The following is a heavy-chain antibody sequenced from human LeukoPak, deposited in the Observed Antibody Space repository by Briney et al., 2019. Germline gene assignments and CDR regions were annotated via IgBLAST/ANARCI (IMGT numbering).Heavy chain of an antibody. V-gene: IGHV4-59*01. D-gene: IGHD3-22*01. CDR2: IYYSGST. CDR1: GASMNNYY. J-gene: IGHJ5*02. Sequence: PSETLSLTCTVSGASMNNYYWSWIRQPPGKGLEWIGYIYYSGSTNYNPSLKSRVTISVDTSKNQFSLKLSSVTAADTAVYYCARGLIRYYYDSSGYRRWFDPWGQGTLVTVSS. CDR3: ARGLIRYYYDSSGYRRWFDP.